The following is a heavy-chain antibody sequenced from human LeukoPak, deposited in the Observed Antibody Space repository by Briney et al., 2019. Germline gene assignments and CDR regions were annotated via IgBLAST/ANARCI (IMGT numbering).Heavy chain of an antibody. D-gene: IGHD2-15*01. CDR1: GGSISSSSYY. CDR3: ARGTLVVVAAMGVFDY. J-gene: IGHJ4*02. V-gene: IGHV4-39*07. Sequence: PSETLSLTCTVSGGSISSSSYYWGWIRQPPGKGLEWIGSIYYSGSTYYNPSLNSRVTISVDTSKNQFSLKLSSVTAADTAVYYCARGTLVVVAAMGVFDYWGQGTLVTVSS. CDR2: IYYSGST.